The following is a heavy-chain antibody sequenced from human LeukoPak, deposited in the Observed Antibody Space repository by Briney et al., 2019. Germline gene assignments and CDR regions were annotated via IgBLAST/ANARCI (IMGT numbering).Heavy chain of an antibody. J-gene: IGHJ4*02. CDR1: GYTFTVYY. V-gene: IGHV1-2*02. D-gene: IGHD3-22*01. CDR3: ARFYYDSNYVFDY. CDR2: INPNSGGT. Sequence: GASVKVSCKASGYTFTVYYIHWVRQAPGQGLEWMGWINPNSGGTNYAQKFQGRVTMTRDTSISTAYMELSRLRSDDTAVYYCARFYYDSNYVFDYWGQGTLVTVSS.